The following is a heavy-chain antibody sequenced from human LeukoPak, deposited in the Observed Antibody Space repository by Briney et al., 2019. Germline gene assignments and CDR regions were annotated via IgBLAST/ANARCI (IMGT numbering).Heavy chain of an antibody. Sequence: GESLKISCKGSGYTFSTYWIGWVRQMPGKGLEYMGIIYPGDSDTRYSPSFQGQVTMSVDKSISTAYLQWSSLEASDTAIYYCAKAQIGATDFDYWGQGTLVTVSS. V-gene: IGHV5-51*01. CDR2: IYPGDSDT. CDR3: AKAQIGATDFDY. CDR1: GYTFSTYW. D-gene: IGHD1-26*01. J-gene: IGHJ4*02.